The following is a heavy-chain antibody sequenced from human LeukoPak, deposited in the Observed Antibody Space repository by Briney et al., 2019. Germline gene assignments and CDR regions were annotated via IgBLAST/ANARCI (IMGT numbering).Heavy chain of an antibody. D-gene: IGHD3-10*01. CDR2: IYDSGRT. J-gene: IGHJ3*02. V-gene: IGHV4-31*03. CDR1: GGSITSAGYY. Sequence: SETVSLTCTVSGGSITSAGYYWRWIRRPPGKGLDWIGYIYDSGRTYYNPSLKSRVTISVDTSKNQFSLKLSSVTAADTAVYHCARGEYYGSGSYNAFDMWGQGTLVTVSS. CDR3: ARGEYYGSGSYNAFDM.